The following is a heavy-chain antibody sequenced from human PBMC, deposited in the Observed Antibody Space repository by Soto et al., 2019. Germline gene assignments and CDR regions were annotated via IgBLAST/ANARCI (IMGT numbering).Heavy chain of an antibody. CDR1: GSTFGTYA. J-gene: IGHJ4*02. CDR3: AKGGSSGWFYFDF. D-gene: IGHD3-22*01. V-gene: IGHV3-23*01. Sequence: GSLLLSGAASGSTFGTYAMNWVRQAPGKGLEWVSSTPGSGGSAYYADSVRGRFTISRDNSKNTVYLQLDSLRPEDSAIYYCAKGGSSGWFYFDFWGQGTQVTVYS. CDR2: TPGSGGSA.